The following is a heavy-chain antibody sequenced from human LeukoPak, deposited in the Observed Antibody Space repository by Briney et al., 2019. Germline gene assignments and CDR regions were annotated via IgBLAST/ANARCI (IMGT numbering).Heavy chain of an antibody. CDR1: GFTFSNYD. V-gene: IGHV3-30*02. J-gene: IGHJ6*02. Sequence: GGSLRLSCAASGFTFSNYDMHWVRQAPGKGLEWVALIWYDGSNKYYADSVKGRFTISRDNSKNTLYLQMNSLRAEDTAVYYCAKDLQSYYDSRGYYMGVYYYYYYGMDVWGQGTTVTVSS. D-gene: IGHD3-22*01. CDR2: IWYDGSNK. CDR3: AKDLQSYYDSRGYYMGVYYYYYYGMDV.